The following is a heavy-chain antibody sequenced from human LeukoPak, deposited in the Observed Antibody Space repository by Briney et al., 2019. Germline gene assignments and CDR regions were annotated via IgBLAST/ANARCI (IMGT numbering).Heavy chain of an antibody. CDR1: GFTFSTYW. CDR3: ARVPLNRDGYNYFDY. D-gene: IGHD5-24*01. CDR2: INSDGSST. Sequence: PGGSLRLSCAASGFTFSTYWMHWVRHAPGKGLVWVSRINSDGSSTSYADSVKGRFTISRDNAKNTLYLQMNSLRAEDTAVYYCARVPLNRDGYNYFDYWGQGTLVTVSS. J-gene: IGHJ4*02. V-gene: IGHV3-74*01.